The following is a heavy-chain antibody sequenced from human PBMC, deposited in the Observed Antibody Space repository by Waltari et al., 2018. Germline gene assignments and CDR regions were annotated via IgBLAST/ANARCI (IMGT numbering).Heavy chain of an antibody. J-gene: IGHJ6*02. CDR3: ARWGRPGYSSGWHYYYGMDV. CDR1: GGSFSGYY. V-gene: IGHV4-34*01. CDR2: INHMGRP. D-gene: IGHD6-19*01. Sequence: QVQLQQWGAGLLKPSETLSLTCAVYGGSFSGYYWSWIRQPPGKGLEWIGEINHMGRPNYNPSLKSRVTISVDTSKNQFSLKLSSVTAADTAVYYCARWGRPGYSSGWHYYYGMDVWGQGTTVTVSS.